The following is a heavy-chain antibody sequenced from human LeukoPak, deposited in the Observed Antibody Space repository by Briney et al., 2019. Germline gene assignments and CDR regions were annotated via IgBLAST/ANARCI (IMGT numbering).Heavy chain of an antibody. D-gene: IGHD5-12*01. CDR3: ARDAAGYDP. J-gene: IGHJ6*02. CDR1: GFTFNTFW. CDR2: IKEDGTKK. Sequence: PGGSLRLSCAASGFTFNTFWMSWVRQTPGKGLEWVANIKEDGTKKYYVDSVKGRFTISRDNAENSLYLQMNSLRAEDTAAYYCARDAAGYDPWGQGTTVTVSS. V-gene: IGHV3-7*01.